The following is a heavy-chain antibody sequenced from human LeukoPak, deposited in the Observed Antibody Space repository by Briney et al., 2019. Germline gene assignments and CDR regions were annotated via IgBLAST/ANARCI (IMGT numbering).Heavy chain of an antibody. CDR3: ARDHRTRGAFDI. V-gene: IGHV3-7*01. Sequence: GGSLRLSCAASGFTFSSYWMSWVRQAPGKGVGWVANIKEDGSEKHYVDSVKGRFTISRDNAKNSLYLQMNSLRAEDTAVYYCARDHRTRGAFDIWGQGTMVTVSS. CDR1: GFTFSSYW. J-gene: IGHJ3*02. CDR2: IKEDGSEK. D-gene: IGHD2-2*01.